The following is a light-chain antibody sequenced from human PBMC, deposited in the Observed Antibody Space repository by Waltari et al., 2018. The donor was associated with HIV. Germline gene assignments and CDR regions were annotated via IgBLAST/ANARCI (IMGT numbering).Light chain of an antibody. J-gene: IGLJ2*01. CDR3: AAWDDSLNGVV. CDR1: SSNIGNHA. CDR2: YDD. Sequence: QSVLTQPPSVSEPPRQRVTISCSGSSSNIGNHALTWYQQLPGKPPKLLIYYDDLLASGVSDRFSGSKSGTSASLAISGLQSEDESDYYCAAWDDSLNGVVFGGGTKLTVL. V-gene: IGLV1-36*01.